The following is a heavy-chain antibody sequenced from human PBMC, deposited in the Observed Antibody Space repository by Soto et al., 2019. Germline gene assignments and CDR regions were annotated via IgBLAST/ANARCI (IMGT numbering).Heavy chain of an antibody. D-gene: IGHD2-2*01. J-gene: IGHJ4*02. V-gene: IGHV4-31*03. CDR1: GGSISSGGYY. CDR3: ATSRTIRGPLDY. Sequence: PSETLSLTCTVSGGSISSGGYYWSWIRQHPGKGLEWIGYIYYSGSTYYNPSLKSRVTISVDTSKNQFSLKLSSVTAADTAVYYGATSRTIRGPLDYWGQGTLVTVSS. CDR2: IYYSGST.